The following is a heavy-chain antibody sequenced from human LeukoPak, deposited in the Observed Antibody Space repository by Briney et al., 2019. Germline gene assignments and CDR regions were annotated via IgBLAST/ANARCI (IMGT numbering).Heavy chain of an antibody. Sequence: ASVKVSWKASGYTFTNNYMHWVRQAPGQGLEWIGIINPSDGGTNYAQKCQGRVTFTRDMSKSTVYMEFSSLRSEDTAVYYCARDRGITVFGVVMDVWGKGTTVTVSS. V-gene: IGHV1-46*01. J-gene: IGHJ6*04. CDR2: INPSDGGT. CDR3: ARDRGITVFGVVMDV. D-gene: IGHD3-3*01. CDR1: GYTFTNNY.